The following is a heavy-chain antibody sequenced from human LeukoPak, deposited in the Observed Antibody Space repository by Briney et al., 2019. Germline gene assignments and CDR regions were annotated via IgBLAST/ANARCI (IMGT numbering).Heavy chain of an antibody. CDR3: ARGATVTTKIDY. J-gene: IGHJ4*02. Sequence: GGSLRLSCAASGFTFSSYWMSWARQAPGKGLEWVAVISYDGSNKYYADSVKGRFTISRDNSKNTLYLQMNSLRAEDTAVYYCARGATVTTKIDYWGQGTLVTVSS. CDR1: GFTFSSYW. V-gene: IGHV3-30*03. D-gene: IGHD4-17*01. CDR2: ISYDGSNK.